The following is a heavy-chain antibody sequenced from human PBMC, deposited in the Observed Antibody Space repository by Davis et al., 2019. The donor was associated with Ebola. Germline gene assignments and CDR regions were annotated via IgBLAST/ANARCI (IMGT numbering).Heavy chain of an antibody. V-gene: IGHV1-69*13. D-gene: IGHD3-22*01. CDR2: IIPIFGTA. CDR3: AKVKSRFYYDSSGRPAFEY. CDR1: GGTFSSYA. J-gene: IGHJ4*02. Sequence: SVKVSCKASGGTFSSYAISWVRQAPGQGLEWMGEIIPIFGTANYAQKFQGRFTIIADESTNTAYMELGSLTSEDTAVYFCAKVKSRFYYDSSGRPAFEYWGQGSLVTVSS.